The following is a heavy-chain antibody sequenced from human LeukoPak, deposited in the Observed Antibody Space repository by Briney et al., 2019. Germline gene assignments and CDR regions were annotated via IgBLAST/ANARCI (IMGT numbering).Heavy chain of an antibody. J-gene: IGHJ4*02. CDR1: GFTFSSSV. CDR3: AKSAHGYSYGYVDY. Sequence: GGSLRLSCAASGFTFSSSVMHWVRQAPGKGLEWVAVISYDGSYEYYADSVKGRFTISRDNSKNTQYLQMNSLRPEDTAVYYCAKSAHGYSYGYVDYWGQGALVTVST. CDR2: ISYDGSYE. D-gene: IGHD5-18*01. V-gene: IGHV3-30*18.